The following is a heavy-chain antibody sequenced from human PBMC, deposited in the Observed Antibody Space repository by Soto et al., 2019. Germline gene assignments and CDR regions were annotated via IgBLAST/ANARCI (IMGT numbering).Heavy chain of an antibody. Sequence: NPSETLSLTCTVSGGSISSYYWSWIRQPPGKGLEWIGYIYYSGSTNYNPSLKSRVTISVDTSKNQFSLKLSSVTAADTAVYYCARDNPLLKNPFDYWGQGTLVTVSS. CDR2: IYYSGST. V-gene: IGHV4-59*01. CDR3: ARDNPLLKNPFDY. J-gene: IGHJ4*02. CDR1: GGSISSYY.